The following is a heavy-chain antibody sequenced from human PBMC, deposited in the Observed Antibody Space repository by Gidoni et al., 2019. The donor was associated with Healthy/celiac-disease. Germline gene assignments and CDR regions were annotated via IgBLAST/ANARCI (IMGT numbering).Heavy chain of an antibody. Sequence: QVQLVQSGAEVKKPGASVKVSCTASGYTFTSYGISWVRQAPGQGLEWMGWISAYNGNTNYAQKLQGRVTMTTDTSTSTAYMELRSLRSDDTAVYYCARESSTAMVRQDYYYYGMDVWGQGTTVTVSS. CDR1: GYTFTSYG. D-gene: IGHD5-18*01. CDR2: ISAYNGNT. J-gene: IGHJ6*02. V-gene: IGHV1-18*01. CDR3: ARESSTAMVRQDYYYYGMDV.